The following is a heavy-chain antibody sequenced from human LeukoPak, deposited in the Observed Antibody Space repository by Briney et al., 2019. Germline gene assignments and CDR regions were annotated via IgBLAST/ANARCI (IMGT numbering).Heavy chain of an antibody. Sequence: PSETLSLTCAVYGGSFSGYYWSWIRQPPGKGLEWIGEINHSGSTNYNPSLKSRVTISVDTSKNQFSLKLSSVTAACTAVSYRARILAAARSYYYNYTDGWGKRTTVTVS. CDR1: GGSFSGYY. D-gene: IGHD6-13*01. J-gene: IGHJ6*03. V-gene: IGHV4-34*01. CDR2: INHSGST. CDR3: ARILAAARSYYYNYTDG.